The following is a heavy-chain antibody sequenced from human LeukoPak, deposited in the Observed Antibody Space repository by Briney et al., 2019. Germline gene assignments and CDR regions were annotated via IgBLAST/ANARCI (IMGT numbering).Heavy chain of an antibody. J-gene: IGHJ6*03. Sequence: PSDTLSLTCGASDGSLDIYYWMFVRQPPGKGLQWIGEITYRGSPSYHPSLKSRVTISVDTSKNQFSLRLYSVTAADTAVYYCARLANQNSGWYQAYYYYYMDVWGKGTTVTISS. V-gene: IGHV4-34*01. D-gene: IGHD6-19*01. CDR3: ARLANQNSGWYQAYYYYYMDV. CDR1: DGSLDIYY. CDR2: ITYRGSP.